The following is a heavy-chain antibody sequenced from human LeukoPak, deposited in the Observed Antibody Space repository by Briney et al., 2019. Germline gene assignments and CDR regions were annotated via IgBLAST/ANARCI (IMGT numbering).Heavy chain of an antibody. V-gene: IGHV1-69*05. CDR3: ARGVRYFDWLSYYYYYYMDV. Sequence: ASVTVSCKASGGTFSSYAISWVRQAPGQGLEWMGGIIPIFGTANYAQKFQGRVTITTDESTSTAYMELSSLRSEDTAVYYCARGVRYFDWLSYYYYYYMDVWGKGTTVTVSS. J-gene: IGHJ6*03. D-gene: IGHD3-9*01. CDR1: GGTFSSYA. CDR2: IIPIFGTA.